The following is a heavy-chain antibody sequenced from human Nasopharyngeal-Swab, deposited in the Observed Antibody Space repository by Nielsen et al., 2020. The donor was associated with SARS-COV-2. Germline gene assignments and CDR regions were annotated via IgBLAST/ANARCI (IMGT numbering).Heavy chain of an antibody. V-gene: IGHV4-4*07. J-gene: IGHJ5*02. CDR1: GRSTSSYY. Sequence: SETLSLTSTVSGRSTSSYYWSWIRQPAGKGLEWIGRIYTSGSPNYNPSLKSRVTMSVDTSKNQFSLKLSSVTAADTAVYYCARAGKRWLQLGGFDPWGQGTLVTVSS. CDR2: IYTSGSP. CDR3: ARAGKRWLQLGGFDP. D-gene: IGHD5-24*01.